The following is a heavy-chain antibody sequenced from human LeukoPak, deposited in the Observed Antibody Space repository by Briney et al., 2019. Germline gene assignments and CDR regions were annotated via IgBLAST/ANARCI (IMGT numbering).Heavy chain of an antibody. Sequence: SETLSLTCTVSGASISRYYWSWIRQPPGKGLEWIGYIYSSGSTSCSPSLKSRLTISIDTSKDQFSLELSSVTAADTAVYYCAREKYRGVIDYWGQGTLVTVSS. CDR3: AREKYRGVIDY. J-gene: IGHJ4*02. CDR1: GASISRYY. D-gene: IGHD3-10*01. V-gene: IGHV4-59*01. CDR2: IYSSGST.